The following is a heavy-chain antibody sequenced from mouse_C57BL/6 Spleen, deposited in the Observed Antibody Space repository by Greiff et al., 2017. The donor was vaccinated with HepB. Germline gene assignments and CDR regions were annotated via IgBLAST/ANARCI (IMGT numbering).Heavy chain of an antibody. Sequence: EVKLVESGAELVRPGASVKLSCTASGFNIKDDYMHWVKQRPEQGLEWIGWIDPENGDTEYASKFQGKATITADTSSNTAYLQLSSLTSEDTAVYYCTTFATVPAWFAYWGQGTLVTVSA. D-gene: IGHD1-1*01. V-gene: IGHV14-4*01. CDR1: GFNIKDDY. CDR2: IDPENGDT. J-gene: IGHJ3*01. CDR3: TTFATVPAWFAY.